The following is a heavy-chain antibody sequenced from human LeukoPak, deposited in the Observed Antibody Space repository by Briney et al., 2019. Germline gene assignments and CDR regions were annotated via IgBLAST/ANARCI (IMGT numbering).Heavy chain of an antibody. V-gene: IGHV1-18*01. J-gene: IGHJ6*02. CDR2: ISAYNGNT. CDR1: GYTFTSYG. CDR3: ARDIGYSSSWYSNYYYGMDV. Sequence: GASVKVSCKASGYTFTSYGISWVRQAPGQGLEWMGWISAYNGNTNYAQKPQGRVTMTTDTSTSTAYMELRSLRSDDTAVYYCARDIGYSSSWYSNYYYGMDVWGQGTTVTVSS. D-gene: IGHD6-13*01.